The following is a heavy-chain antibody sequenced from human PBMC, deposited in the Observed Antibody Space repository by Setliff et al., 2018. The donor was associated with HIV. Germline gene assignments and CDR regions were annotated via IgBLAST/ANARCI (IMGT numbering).Heavy chain of an antibody. Sequence: PGESLKISCHLSGYSFVDFWIGWVRQMPGKGLEWVGFIYPGDSDSRYSPSFRGQVTISADKSTTTAYLQWSSLKASDTAMYYCARHGSGGYYNSPLFDYWGQGTLVTVSS. CDR3: ARHGSGGYYNSPLFDY. CDR1: GYSFVDFW. J-gene: IGHJ4*02. V-gene: IGHV5-51*01. CDR2: IYPGDSDS. D-gene: IGHD3-10*01.